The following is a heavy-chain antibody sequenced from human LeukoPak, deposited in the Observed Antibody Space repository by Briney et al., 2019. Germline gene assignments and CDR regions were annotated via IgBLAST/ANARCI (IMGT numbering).Heavy chain of an antibody. CDR1: GGSISSGGYS. CDR3: ARDSGYCSSTSCYNWFDP. D-gene: IGHD2-2*03. Sequence: PSETLSLTCAVSGGSISSGGYSWSWIRQPPGKGLEWIGNIYHGGSTYYNPSLKSRVTISVDRSKNQFSLKLSSVTAADTAVYYCARDSGYCSSTSCYNWFDPWGQGTLVTVSS. J-gene: IGHJ5*02. V-gene: IGHV4-30-2*01. CDR2: IYHGGST.